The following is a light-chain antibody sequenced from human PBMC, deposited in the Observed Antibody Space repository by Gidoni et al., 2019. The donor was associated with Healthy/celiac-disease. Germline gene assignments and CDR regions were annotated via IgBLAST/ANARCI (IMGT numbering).Light chain of an antibody. CDR2: EGS. CDR3: CSYAGSSTFV. CDR1: SIDVGSYNL. J-gene: IGLJ1*01. Sequence: QSALTQPAPVSGSPGQSITISCTGTSIDVGSYNLVSWYQQHPGKAPKLMIYEGSKRPSGVSNRFSGSKSGNTASLTISGLQAEDEADYYCCSYAGSSTFVFGTGTKVTVL. V-gene: IGLV2-23*01.